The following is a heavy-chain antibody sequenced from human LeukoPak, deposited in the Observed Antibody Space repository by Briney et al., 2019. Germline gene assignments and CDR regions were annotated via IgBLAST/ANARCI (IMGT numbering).Heavy chain of an antibody. CDR2: INPNSGGT. J-gene: IGHJ6*02. D-gene: IGHD6-13*01. Sequence: ASVKVSCKASGYTFTGYYMHWVRQAPGQGLEWMGWINPNSGGTNYAQKFQGRVTMTRDTSISTAYMELSRLRSDDTAVYYCARDGQQLVGAYYYYGMDVSGQGTTVTVSS. V-gene: IGHV1-2*02. CDR3: ARDGQQLVGAYYYYGMDV. CDR1: GYTFTGYY.